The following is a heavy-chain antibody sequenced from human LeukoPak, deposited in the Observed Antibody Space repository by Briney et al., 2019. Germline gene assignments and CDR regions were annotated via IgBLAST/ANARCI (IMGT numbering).Heavy chain of an antibody. CDR3: ARSYYYYYMDV. CDR2: IYYSGST. J-gene: IGHJ6*03. CDR1: GGSISSYY. Sequence: SETLSLTCTVSGGSISSYYWSWIRQPPGKGLEWIGYIYYSGSTNYNPSLKSRVTISVDTSKNQFSLKLSSVTAADTAVYYCARSYYYYYMDVWGKGTTVTVSS. V-gene: IGHV4-59*01.